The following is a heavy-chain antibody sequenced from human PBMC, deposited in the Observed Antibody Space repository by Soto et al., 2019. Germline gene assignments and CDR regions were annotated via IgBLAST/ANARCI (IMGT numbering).Heavy chain of an antibody. CDR2: IYYSGST. CDR3: ARADYGDYVIPDYYYYMDV. D-gene: IGHD4-17*01. Sequence: SETLSLTCTVSGGSISSYYWSWIRQPPGKGLEWIGYIYYSGSTNYNPSLKSRVTISVDTSKNQFSLKLSSVTAADTAVYYCARADYGDYVIPDYYYYMDVWGKGTTVTVSS. V-gene: IGHV4-59*08. J-gene: IGHJ6*03. CDR1: GGSISSYY.